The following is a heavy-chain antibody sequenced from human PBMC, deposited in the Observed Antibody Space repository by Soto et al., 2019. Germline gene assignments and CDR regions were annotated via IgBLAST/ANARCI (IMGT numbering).Heavy chain of an antibody. J-gene: IGHJ4*02. CDR1: GSSINSSGYY. CDR2: MFYGVST. Sequence: PSETLSLTCTVSGSSINSSGYYWGWVRQPPGKGLEWIGSMFYGVSTYYNPSLKSRVTVSVDTSKNQFSLNLRSVTAADTAVYYCARLPSRHLVDYWGQGTLATVSS. V-gene: IGHV4-39*01. CDR3: ARLPSRHLVDY. D-gene: IGHD3-3*02.